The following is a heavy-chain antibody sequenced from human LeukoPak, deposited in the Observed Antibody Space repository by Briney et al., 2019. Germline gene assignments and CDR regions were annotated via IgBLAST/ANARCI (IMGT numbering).Heavy chain of an antibody. CDR2: ISGSDGST. J-gene: IGHJ4*02. Sequence: GGSLRLSCAASGFTFSSYAMSWVRQAPGKGLEWVSAISGSDGSTYYADSVKGRFTISRDNSKNTLYLQMNSLRAEDTAVYYCAKDLEHYYDSSGPLMGYWGQGTLVTVSS. V-gene: IGHV3-23*01. CDR1: GFTFSSYA. D-gene: IGHD3-22*01. CDR3: AKDLEHYYDSSGPLMGY.